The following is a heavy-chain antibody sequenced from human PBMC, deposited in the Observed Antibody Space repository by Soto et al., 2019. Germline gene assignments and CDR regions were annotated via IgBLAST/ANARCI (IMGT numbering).Heavy chain of an antibody. V-gene: IGHV5-51*01. CDR2: IYPGDSDT. CDR3: ARRTGRSSSWYSYYYYYGMDV. J-gene: IGHJ6*02. D-gene: IGHD6-13*01. Sequence: GEPRKISCRGSGYSFTTYWIGWVRQLPGKALKGMGIIYPGDSDTRYSPSFQGQVTISADKSISTAYLQWSSLKASDTAMYYCARRTGRSSSWYSYYYYYGMDVWGQGTTVTVSS. CDR1: GYSFTTYW.